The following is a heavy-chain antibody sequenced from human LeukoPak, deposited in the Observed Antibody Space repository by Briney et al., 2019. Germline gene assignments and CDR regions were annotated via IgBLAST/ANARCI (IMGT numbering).Heavy chain of an antibody. CDR2: INPDSGAT. D-gene: IGHD1-26*01. J-gene: IGHJ4*02. CDR1: GYTFTGYH. Sequence: GASVKVSCKASGYTFTGYHIHWVRQAPGERLEWMGWINPDSGATNYVQKFQGRVTMTRDTSITTAYMELNSLTSDDTAVYYCARDFFGRVTAAIVGYWGQGTLVTVSS. CDR3: ARDFFGRVTAAIVGY. V-gene: IGHV1-2*02.